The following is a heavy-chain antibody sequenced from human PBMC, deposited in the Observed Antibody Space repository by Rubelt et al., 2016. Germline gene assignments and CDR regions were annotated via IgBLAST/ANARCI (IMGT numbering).Heavy chain of an antibody. J-gene: IGHJ6*02. D-gene: IGHD3-16*01. Sequence: QVQLVQSGAEVKKPGASVKVSCKASGYTFTGYYMHWVRQAPGQGLEWMGRINPNSGGTNYALKFQGRGTMTRDTSISTAYMELSRLRSDDTAVYYCAREGDYYYGMDVWGQGTTVTVSS. V-gene: IGHV1-2*06. CDR3: AREGDYYYGMDV. CDR2: INPNSGGT. CDR1: GYTFTGYY.